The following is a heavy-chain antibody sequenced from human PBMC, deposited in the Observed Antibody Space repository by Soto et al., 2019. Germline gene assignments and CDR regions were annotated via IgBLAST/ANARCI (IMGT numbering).Heavy chain of an antibody. CDR1: GFTFSSYP. CDR2: ISGSGTS. CDR3: AKVITTDISYWYGMDV. Sequence: GSVRLSCAASGFTFSSYPMVWVRQAPGKGLESISSISGSGTSYYADSVKGRFTISRDNSENTLYLQMNSLRAEDTAVYYCAKVITTDISYWYGMDVWGQGTTVTVSS. J-gene: IGHJ6*02. V-gene: IGHV3-23*01. D-gene: IGHD1-26*01.